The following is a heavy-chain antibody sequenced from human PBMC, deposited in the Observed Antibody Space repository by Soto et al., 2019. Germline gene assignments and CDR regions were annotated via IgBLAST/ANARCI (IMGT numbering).Heavy chain of an antibody. J-gene: IGHJ3*02. D-gene: IGHD5-18*01. V-gene: IGHV1-69*13. CDR3: AREGGYSYANAFDI. CDR1: GGTFSSYA. Sequence: SVKVSCKASGGTFSSYAISWVRQAPGQGLEWMGGIIPIFGTANYAQKFQGRVTITADESTSTAYMELSSLRSEDTAVYYCAREGGYSYANAFDICGQGTMVTVSS. CDR2: IIPIFGTA.